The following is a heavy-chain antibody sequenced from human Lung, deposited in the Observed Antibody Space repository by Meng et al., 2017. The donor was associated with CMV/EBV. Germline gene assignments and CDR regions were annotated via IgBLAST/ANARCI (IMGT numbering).Heavy chain of an antibody. J-gene: IGHJ4*02. CDR1: GFTFGDYA. Sequence: SCTTSGFTFGDYAMSWVRQAPGKGLEWVSFIYSGDSSTSYADSVKGRFTISRDNSKNTLYLQMNSLRAEDTAVYYCAKVRSGWYYDYWGQGTLVTVSS. D-gene: IGHD6-19*01. CDR3: AKVRSGWYYDY. V-gene: IGHV3-23*03. CDR2: IYSGDSST.